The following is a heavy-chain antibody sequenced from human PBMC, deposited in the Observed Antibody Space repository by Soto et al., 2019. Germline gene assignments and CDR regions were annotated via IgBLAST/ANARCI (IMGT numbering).Heavy chain of an antibody. CDR3: AKAQGIVVVAATSDY. D-gene: IGHD2-15*01. CDR2: ISGSGGST. CDR1: GFTFSSYA. V-gene: IGHV3-23*01. J-gene: IGHJ4*02. Sequence: EVQLLESGGGLVQPGGSLRLSCAASGFTFSSYAMSWVRQAPGKGLEWVSAISGSGGSTYYADSVKGRFTIYRDNSKNTLYLQMNSLRAKDTAVYYCAKAQGIVVVAATSDYWGQGTLVTVSS.